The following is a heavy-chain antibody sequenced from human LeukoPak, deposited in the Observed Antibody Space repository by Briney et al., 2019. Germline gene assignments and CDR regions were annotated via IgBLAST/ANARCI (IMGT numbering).Heavy chain of an antibody. Sequence: GGSLRLSCAASGFTFSSYGMHWVRQAPGKGLEWVSAISGSGGSTYYADSVKGRFTISRDNSKNTLYLQMNSLRAEDTAVYYCAPDYSDYYYGMDVWGQGTTVTVSS. CDR1: GFTFSSYG. CDR3: APDYSDYYYGMDV. D-gene: IGHD1-26*01. J-gene: IGHJ6*02. CDR2: ISGSGGST. V-gene: IGHV3-23*01.